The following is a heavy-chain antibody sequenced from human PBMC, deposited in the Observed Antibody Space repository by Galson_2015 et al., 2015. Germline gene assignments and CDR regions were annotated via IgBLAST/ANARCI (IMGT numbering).Heavy chain of an antibody. CDR1: GSTFSNSA. D-gene: IGHD1/OR15-1a*01. CDR3: ARVRGTSWNKGDWLDP. CDR2: IGGTGAKT. J-gene: IGHJ5*02. Sequence: SLRLSCAASGSTFSNSAMTWVRQAPGKGLEWVAAIGGTGAKTYYSESAKGRFTVSRDNSKNTLFLQMNSLTADDTALYYCARVRGTSWNKGDWLDPWGQGTLVTVPS. V-gene: IGHV3-23*01.